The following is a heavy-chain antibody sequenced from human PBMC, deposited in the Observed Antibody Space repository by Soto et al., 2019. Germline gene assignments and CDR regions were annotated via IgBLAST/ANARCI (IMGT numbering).Heavy chain of an antibody. Sequence: EVQLLESGGGLVQPGGSLRLSCAASGFTFSSYAMSWVRQAPGKGLEWVSAISGSSGSTYYADSVKGRFTISRDNSKNTLYLQMNSLRAEDTAVYYCAKGPAAADLLSYWGQGTLVTVSS. CDR1: GFTFSSYA. D-gene: IGHD6-13*01. V-gene: IGHV3-23*01. CDR2: ISGSSGST. CDR3: AKGPAAADLLSY. J-gene: IGHJ4*02.